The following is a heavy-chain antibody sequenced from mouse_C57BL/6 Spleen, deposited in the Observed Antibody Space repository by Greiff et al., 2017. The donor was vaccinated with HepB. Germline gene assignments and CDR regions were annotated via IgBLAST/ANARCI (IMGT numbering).Heavy chain of an antibody. V-gene: IGHV1-9*01. J-gene: IGHJ2*01. CDR1: GYTFTGYW. D-gene: IGHD2-4*01. CDR3: ARSNYDYGGEYFDY. CDR2: ILTGSGST. Sequence: QVQLQQSGAELMKPGASVKLSCKATGYTFTGYWIEWVKQRPGHGLEWIGEILTGSGSTNYNEKFKGKATFTADTSSNTANMQLSSLTAEDSDIYYCARSNYDYGGEYFDYWGQGTTLTVSS.